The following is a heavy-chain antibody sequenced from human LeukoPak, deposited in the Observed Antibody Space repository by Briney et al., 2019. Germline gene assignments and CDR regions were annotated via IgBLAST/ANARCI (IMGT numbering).Heavy chain of an antibody. CDR2: MNPNSGNT. J-gene: IGHJ5*02. CDR3: ARGRGYSSGKDNWFDP. V-gene: IGHV1-8*01. Sequence: ASVKVSCKASGYTFTSYDINWVRQATGQGLEWMGWMNPNSGNTGYAQKFQGRVTMTGNTSISTAYMELSSLRSEDTAVYYCARGRGYSSGKDNWFDPWGQGTLVTVSS. D-gene: IGHD6-19*01. CDR1: GYTFTSYD.